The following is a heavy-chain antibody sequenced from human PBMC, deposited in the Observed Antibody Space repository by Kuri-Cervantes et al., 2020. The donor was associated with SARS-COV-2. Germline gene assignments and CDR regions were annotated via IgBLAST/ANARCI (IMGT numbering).Heavy chain of an antibody. J-gene: IGHJ4*02. D-gene: IGHD1-7*01. V-gene: IGHV3-43*02. CDR3: ARGLNWNYAPPY. Sequence: GESLKISCAASGFTFDDYAMHWVRQAPGKGLEWVSLISGDGGSTYYADSVKGRFAISRDNSKNSLYLQMNSLRAEDTAVYYCARGLNWNYAPPYWGQGTLVTVSS. CDR1: GFTFDDYA. CDR2: ISGDGGST.